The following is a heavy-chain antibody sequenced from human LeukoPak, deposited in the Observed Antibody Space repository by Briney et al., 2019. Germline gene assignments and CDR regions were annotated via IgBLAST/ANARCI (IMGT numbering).Heavy chain of an antibody. Sequence: SETLSLTCTVSGGSISGSSYYWGWIRQPPGKGLEWVGSIYYSGSAYYNPSLKSRVTISVDTSKNQFSLKLSSVTAADTAVYYCARRFPAHYFDYWGQGTLVTVSS. J-gene: IGHJ4*02. CDR2: IYYSGSA. D-gene: IGHD6-25*01. V-gene: IGHV4-39*01. CDR1: GGSISGSSYY. CDR3: ARRFPAHYFDY.